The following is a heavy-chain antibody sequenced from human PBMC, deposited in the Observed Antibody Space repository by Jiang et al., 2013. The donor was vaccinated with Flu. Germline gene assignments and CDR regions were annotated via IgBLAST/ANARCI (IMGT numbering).Heavy chain of an antibody. V-gene: IGHV4-34*01. CDR3: ARGVGSMWLAGTLDP. CDR1: GGSFSGYY. Sequence: SLTCAVYGGSFSGYYWSWIRQPPGKGLEWIGEINHSGSTNYNPSLKSRVTISVDTSKNQFSLKLSSVTAADTAVYYCARGVGSMWLAGTLDPWGQGTLVTVSS. D-gene: IGHD6-19*01. CDR2: INHSGST. J-gene: IGHJ5*02.